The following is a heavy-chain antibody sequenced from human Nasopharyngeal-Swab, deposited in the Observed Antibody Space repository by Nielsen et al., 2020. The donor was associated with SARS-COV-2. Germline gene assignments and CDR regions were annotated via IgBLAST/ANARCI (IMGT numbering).Heavy chain of an antibody. Sequence: GGSLRLSSAASGFTFDDYAMHWVRQAPGTGLEWVSGISWNSGSIGYADSVKGRFTISRDNAKNSLYLQMNSLRAEDTALYYCAKRRGGYYFDYWGQGTLVTVSS. D-gene: IGHD5-12*01. CDR1: GFTFDDYA. J-gene: IGHJ4*02. V-gene: IGHV3-9*01. CDR3: AKRRGGYYFDY. CDR2: ISWNSGSI.